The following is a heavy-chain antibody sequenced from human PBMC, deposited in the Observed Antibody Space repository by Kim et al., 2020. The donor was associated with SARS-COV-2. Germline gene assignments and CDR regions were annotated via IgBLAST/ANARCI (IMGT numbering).Heavy chain of an antibody. J-gene: IGHJ3*02. CDR3: ARGRGGFIAAAGSDAFDI. D-gene: IGHD6-13*01. CDR1: GYTFTGYY. V-gene: IGHV1-2*02. Sequence: ASVKVSCKASGYTFTGYYMHWVRQAPGQGLEWMGWINPNSGGTNYAQKFQGRVTMTRDTSISTAYMELSRLRSDDTAVYYCARGRGGFIAAAGSDAFDIWGQGTMVTVSS. CDR2: INPNSGGT.